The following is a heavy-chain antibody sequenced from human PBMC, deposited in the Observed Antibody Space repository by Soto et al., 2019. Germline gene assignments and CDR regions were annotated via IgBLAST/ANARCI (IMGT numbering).Heavy chain of an antibody. V-gene: IGHV4-31*03. CDR2: IYYSGST. CDR1: GCSISSGGYY. J-gene: IGHJ6*02. Sequence: QVQLQESGPGLVKPSQTLSLTCTVSGCSISSGGYYWRCIRQHPAKGLGGIGYIYYSGSTYYNPCRKSRVTISVDTSKNQFSLKLSSVTAADTAVYYCARASGDVGEDVWGQGNTVTVS. D-gene: IGHD3-10*02. CDR3: ARASGDVGEDV.